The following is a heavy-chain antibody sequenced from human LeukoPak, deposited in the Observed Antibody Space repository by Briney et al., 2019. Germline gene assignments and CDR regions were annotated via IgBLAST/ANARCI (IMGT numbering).Heavy chain of an antibody. Sequence: GGSLRLSCAASGFTFSSYGMHCVRQAPGKGLEWVAFIRYDGNNKYYADSVKGRFTISRDNSKNTLYLQMNSLRAEDTAVYYCAKDLTAGSGSYYTFFDYWGQGTLVTVSS. V-gene: IGHV3-30*02. CDR2: IRYDGNNK. D-gene: IGHD3-10*01. J-gene: IGHJ4*02. CDR3: AKDLTAGSGSYYTFFDY. CDR1: GFTFSSYG.